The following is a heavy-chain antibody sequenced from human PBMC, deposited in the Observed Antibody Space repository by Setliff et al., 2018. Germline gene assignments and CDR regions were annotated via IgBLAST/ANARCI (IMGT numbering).Heavy chain of an antibody. V-gene: IGHV1-69*05. CDR1: GGTFSSYG. J-gene: IGHJ6*03. CDR3: AREGVDTRSSTDYRYYMDV. D-gene: IGHD5-18*01. CDR2: TIPIFGST. Sequence: GASVKVSCKASGGTFSSYGISWVRQAPGQGLEWMGGTIPIFGSTNYAQKFQDRVTIITDESTSTAYMELRSLRTEGTAVYYCAREGVDTRSSTDYRYYMDVWGKGTTVTVSS.